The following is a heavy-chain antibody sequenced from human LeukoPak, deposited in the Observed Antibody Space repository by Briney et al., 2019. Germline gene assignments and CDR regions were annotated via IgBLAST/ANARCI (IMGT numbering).Heavy chain of an antibody. V-gene: IGHV3-7*01. D-gene: IGHD3-3*01. CDR1: GFTFSNSW. Sequence: GGSLRLSCAASGFTFSNSWMSWVRQAPGKGLEWVANIKEDGSDKFYVESVKGRFSISRDNAKNSLSLQMRSLRVEDTAVYYCATGGEWRDYWGQGTLVTVSS. J-gene: IGHJ4*02. CDR3: ATGGEWRDY. CDR2: IKEDGSDK.